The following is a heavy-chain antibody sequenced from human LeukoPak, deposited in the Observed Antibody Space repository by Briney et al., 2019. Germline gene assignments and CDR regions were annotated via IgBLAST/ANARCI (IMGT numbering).Heavy chain of an antibody. J-gene: IGHJ4*02. CDR1: RFTFSSYA. CDR2: ISGSDDKT. Sequence: GGSLRLSCAASRFTFSSYAMNWVRQAPGKGLEWVSAISGSDDKTYYADSVQGRFTISRDNSKNTLYLQMNSLRAEDTAVYFCAKWQYGVGFDSWGQGTLVTVSS. D-gene: IGHD3-10*01. V-gene: IGHV3-23*01. CDR3: AKWQYGVGFDS.